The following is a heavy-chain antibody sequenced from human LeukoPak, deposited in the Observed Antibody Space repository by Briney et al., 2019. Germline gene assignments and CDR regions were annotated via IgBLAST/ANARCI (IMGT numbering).Heavy chain of an antibody. CDR1: GFTFSSHG. J-gene: IGHJ4*02. CDR2: ISGSGGST. CDR3: AKTNYYGSGSYPPLFDY. Sequence: SGGSLRLSCAASGFTFSSHGMHWVRQAPGKGLEWVSAISGSGGSTYYADSVKGRFTISRDNSKNTLYLQMNSLRAEDTAVYYCAKTNYYGSGSYPPLFDYWGQGTLVTVSS. D-gene: IGHD3-10*01. V-gene: IGHV3-23*01.